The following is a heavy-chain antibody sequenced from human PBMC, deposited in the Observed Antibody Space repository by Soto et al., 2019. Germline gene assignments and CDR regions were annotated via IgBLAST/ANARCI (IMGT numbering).Heavy chain of an antibody. D-gene: IGHD6-19*01. Sequence: EVQLLESGGGLVQAGGSLRLSCVASGFTLSGSPMSWARQAPGKGLDWVCAISDSGDDTYYADSVKGRFTISRDNSKNILYLQMNNLRAEDTAVYYCARIFNIAMTGSRFDPWGHGTLVTVFS. J-gene: IGHJ5*02. CDR2: ISDSGDDT. CDR3: ARIFNIAMTGSRFDP. V-gene: IGHV3-23*01. CDR1: GFTLSGSP.